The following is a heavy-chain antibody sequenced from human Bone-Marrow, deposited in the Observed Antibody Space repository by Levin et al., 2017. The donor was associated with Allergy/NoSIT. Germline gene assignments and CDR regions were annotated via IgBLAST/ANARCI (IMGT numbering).Heavy chain of an antibody. CDR2: ISSSSSYI. J-gene: IGHJ1*01. V-gene: IGHV3-21*01. Sequence: GESLKISCAASGFTFSSYSMNWVRQAPGKGLEWVSSISSSSSYIYYADSVKGRFTISRDNAKNSLYLQMNSLRAEDTAVYYCARVGHYGDYGEYFQHWGQGTLVTVSS. D-gene: IGHD4-17*01. CDR1: GFTFSSYS. CDR3: ARVGHYGDYGEYFQH.